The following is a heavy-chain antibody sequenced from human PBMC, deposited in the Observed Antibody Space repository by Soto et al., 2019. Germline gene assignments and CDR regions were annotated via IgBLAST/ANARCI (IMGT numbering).Heavy chain of an antibody. V-gene: IGHV3-23*01. CDR1: GFIFNNYA. D-gene: IGHD5-18*01. CDR3: AKALVPALTAKFGY. J-gene: IGHJ4*02. CDR2: VTASGGGT. Sequence: GGSLRLSCAASGFIFNNYAMTCFLHAPGNGLEWVSTVTASGGGTFYANSVKGRFTISRDNSRNTLHLQMSSLRVEDTALYYCAKALVPALTAKFGYWGQGTLVTVSS.